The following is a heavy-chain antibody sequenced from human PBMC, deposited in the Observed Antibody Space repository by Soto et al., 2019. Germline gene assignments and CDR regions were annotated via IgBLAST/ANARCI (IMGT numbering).Heavy chain of an antibody. J-gene: IGHJ6*02. Sequence: PGWSLRLSCASSGFTFSSYSMNWVRQAPGKGLEWVGRIKSKTDGGTTDYAAPVKGRFTISRDDSKNTLYLQMNSLKTEDTAVYYCTTARRNYYGMDVWGQGTTVTVSS. CDR3: TTARRNYYGMDV. V-gene: IGHV3-15*01. CDR1: GFTFSSYS. CDR2: IKSKTDGGTT.